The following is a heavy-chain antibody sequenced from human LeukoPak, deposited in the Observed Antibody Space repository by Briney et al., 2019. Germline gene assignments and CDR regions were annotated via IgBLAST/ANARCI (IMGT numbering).Heavy chain of an antibody. V-gene: IGHV3-21*01. CDR3: ARDLTEDETVDYYDSSGYYTTFDY. CDR1: GFTFSSYS. J-gene: IGHJ4*02. D-gene: IGHD3-22*01. Sequence: GGSLRLSCAASGFTFSSYSMNWVRQAPGKGLEWVSSISSSSSYIYYADSVKGRFTISRDNAKNSLHLQMNSLRAEDTAVYYCARDLTEDETVDYYDSSGYYTTFDYWGQGTLVTVSS. CDR2: ISSSSSYI.